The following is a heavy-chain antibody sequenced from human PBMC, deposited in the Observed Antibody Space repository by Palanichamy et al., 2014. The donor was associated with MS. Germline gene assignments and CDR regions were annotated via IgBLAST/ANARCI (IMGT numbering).Heavy chain of an antibody. CDR1: GYTFTGHY. V-gene: IGHV1-2*02. CDR2: INPNSGGT. Sequence: QVQLLQSGPEVQRPGASVTVSCEASGYTFTGHYIHWVRQAPGQGLEWMGWINPNSGGTKYTQSFQGRVAMTRDTSTRTAHMQLSGLRSDDTAVYYCARDAADYHDDSNTPYNWFDPWGQGTQVTVAS. J-gene: IGHJ5*02. CDR3: ARDAADYHDDSNTPYNWFDP. D-gene: IGHD2/OR15-2a*01.